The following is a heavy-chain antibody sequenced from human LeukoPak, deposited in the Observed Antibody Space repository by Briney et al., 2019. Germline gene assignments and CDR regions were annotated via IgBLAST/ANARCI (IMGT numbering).Heavy chain of an antibody. CDR3: ARQEYCSGGSCYTWFDP. CDR2: IYPGDSDT. V-gene: IGHV5-51*01. J-gene: IGHJ5*02. CDR1: GYSFTSYW. Sequence: GESLKISCKGSGYSFTSYWIGWVRQMPGKGLEWMGIIYPGDSDTRYSPSFQGQVTISADKSISTAYLQWSSLKASDTAIYYCARQEYCSGGSCYTWFDPWGQGTLVIVSS. D-gene: IGHD2-15*01.